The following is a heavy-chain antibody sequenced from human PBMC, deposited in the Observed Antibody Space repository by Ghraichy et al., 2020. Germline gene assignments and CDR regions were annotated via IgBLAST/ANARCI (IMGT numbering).Heavy chain of an antibody. CDR3: AREAYYYDSSGFPVEDAFDI. CDR1: GFTFNNYE. J-gene: IGHJ3*02. CDR2: ITSSGHII. D-gene: IGHD3-22*01. V-gene: IGHV3-48*03. Sequence: GGSLRLSCAASGFTFNNYEMNWVRQAPGKGLEWVSYITSSGHIIYYADSVKGRFTISRDNAKNSLYLQVNSLRAEDTAVYYCAREAYYYDSSGFPVEDAFDIWGPGTMVTVSS.